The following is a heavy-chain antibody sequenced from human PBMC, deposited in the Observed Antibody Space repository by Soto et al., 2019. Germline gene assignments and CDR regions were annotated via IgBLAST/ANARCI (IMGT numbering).Heavy chain of an antibody. Sequence: EVQLLESGGGLVQPGGSLRLSCALSGFTTSRLAMSWVRQAPGKGLEWVSAISSSGGRTYYAESVKGRFTISRDTSKNTLYLQMHSLRAEDTAVYYCAKDQTPGYAADWALGYYFHFWGQGTLVTVSS. V-gene: IGHV3-23*01. CDR1: GFTTSRLA. J-gene: IGHJ4*02. CDR2: ISSSGGRT. CDR3: AKDQTPGYAADWALGYYFHF. D-gene: IGHD3-9*01.